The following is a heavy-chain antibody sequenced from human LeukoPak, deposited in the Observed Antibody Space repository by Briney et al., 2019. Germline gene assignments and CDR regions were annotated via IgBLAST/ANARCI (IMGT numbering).Heavy chain of an antibody. CDR3: ASQSKGTFDY. CDR1: GYSISSGYY. J-gene: IGHJ4*02. Sequence: SETLSLTCTVSGYSISSGYYWGWIRQPPGKGLEWIGSIYHSGSTYYNPSLKSRVTISVDTSKNQFSLKLSSVTAADTAVYYCASQSKGTFDYRGQGTLVTVSS. CDR2: IYHSGST. V-gene: IGHV4-38-2*02.